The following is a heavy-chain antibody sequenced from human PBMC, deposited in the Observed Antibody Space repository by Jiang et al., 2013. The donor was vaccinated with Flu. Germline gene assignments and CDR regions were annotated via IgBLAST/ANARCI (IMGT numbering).Heavy chain of an antibody. CDR3: ARGWLRRLSSSTFDY. CDR1: GGSISSSSYY. V-gene: IGHV4-39*01. CDR2: IYYSGST. D-gene: IGHD6-19*01. Sequence: LLKPSETLSLTCTVSGGSISSSSYYWGWIRQPPGKGLEWIGSIYYSGSTYYNPSLKSRVTISVDTSKNQFSLKLSSVTAADTAVYYCARGWLRRLSSSTFDYWGQGTLVTVSS. J-gene: IGHJ4*02.